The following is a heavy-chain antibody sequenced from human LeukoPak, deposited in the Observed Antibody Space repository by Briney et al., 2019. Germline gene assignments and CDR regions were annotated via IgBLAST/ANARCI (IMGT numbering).Heavy chain of an antibody. J-gene: IGHJ5*02. D-gene: IGHD5-24*01. Sequence: SETLSLTCTVSGGSISSYYWSWIRQSPGKGLEWIGYISYGESTHYNPSLKSRVTISADTSKSHFSLELSSVTAADTAVYYCARQAGQMRFDPWGQGSPVTVSS. CDR3: ARQAGQMRFDP. CDR1: GGSISSYY. V-gene: IGHV4-59*08. CDR2: ISYGEST.